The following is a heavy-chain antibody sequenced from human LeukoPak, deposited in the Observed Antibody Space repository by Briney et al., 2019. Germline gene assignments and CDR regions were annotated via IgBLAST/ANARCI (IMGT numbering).Heavy chain of an antibody. CDR3: ARDPWYTSGWYGGN. V-gene: IGHV3-20*04. CDR2: INWNGGST. D-gene: IGHD6-19*01. J-gene: IGHJ4*02. CDR1: GFIFDDYG. Sequence: PGGSLRLSCAASGFIFDDYGMSWVRQAPGKGLEWVSGINWNGGSTGYADSVKGRFTISRDNAKNSLYLQMDSLRAEDTALYYCARDPWYTSGWYGGNWGQGTQVTVSS.